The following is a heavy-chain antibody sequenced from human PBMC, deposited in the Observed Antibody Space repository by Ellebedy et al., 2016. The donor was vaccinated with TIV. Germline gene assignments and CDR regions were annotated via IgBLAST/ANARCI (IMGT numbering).Heavy chain of an antibody. CDR1: GGSISNSDYY. D-gene: IGHD3-22*01. CDR2: IYYSGTT. V-gene: IGHV4-39*07. J-gene: IGHJ5*02. Sequence: MPSETLSLTCTVSGGSISNSDYYWDWIRQPLGKGLEWIGNIYYSGTTYYNPSLKNRVTISVDTSKNQFSLKLSSVTAADTAVYYCAKDALITTIIGRGGWFDPWGQGTLVTVSS. CDR3: AKDALITTIIGRGGWFDP.